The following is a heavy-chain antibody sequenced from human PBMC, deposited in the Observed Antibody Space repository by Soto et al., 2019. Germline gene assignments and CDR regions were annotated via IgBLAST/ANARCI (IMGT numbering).Heavy chain of an antibody. CDR3: AKSLRFLEWLLPDYYYYGMDV. V-gene: IGHV3-23*01. J-gene: IGHJ6*02. D-gene: IGHD3-3*01. CDR2: ISGSGGST. Sequence: TWGSLRLSCAASGFTFSSYAMSWVRQAPGKGLEWVSAISGSGGSTYYADSVKGRFTISRDNSKNTLYLQMNSLRAEDTAVYYCAKSLRFLEWLLPDYYYYGMDVWGQGTTVTVSS. CDR1: GFTFSSYA.